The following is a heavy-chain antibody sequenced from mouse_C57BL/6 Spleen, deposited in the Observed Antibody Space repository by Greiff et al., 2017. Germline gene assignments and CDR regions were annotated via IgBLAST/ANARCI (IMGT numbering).Heavy chain of an antibody. CDR3: ARMCYYYAMDY. J-gene: IGHJ4*01. Sequence: QVQLQQSGAELVMPGASVKLSCKASGYTFTSYWMHWVKQRPGQGLEWIGEIDPSDSYTNYNQKFKGKSTLTVDKSSSTAYMQLSSLTSEDSAVYYCARMCYYYAMDYWGQGTSVTVSS. CDR2: IDPSDSYT. CDR1: GYTFTSYW. V-gene: IGHV1-69*01.